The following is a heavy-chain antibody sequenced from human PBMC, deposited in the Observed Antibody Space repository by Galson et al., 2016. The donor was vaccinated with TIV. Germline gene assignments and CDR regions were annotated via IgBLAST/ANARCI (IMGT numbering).Heavy chain of an antibody. Sequence: SLRHSCAASGFTFSSYTFHWVRQTPGKGLEWVAIISHDGNNKDVADSVQGRFTISRDSSKTTVYLQMNNLRPEDTALYFCTRDGRGNWKYVDYFDYWGQGTLVTVSS. CDR1: GFTFSSYT. V-gene: IGHV3-30-3*01. J-gene: IGHJ4*02. CDR2: ISHDGNNK. D-gene: IGHD1-7*01. CDR3: TRDGRGNWKYVDYFDY.